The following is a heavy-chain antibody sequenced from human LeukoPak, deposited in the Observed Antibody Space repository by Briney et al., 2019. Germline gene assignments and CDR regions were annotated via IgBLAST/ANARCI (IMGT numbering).Heavy chain of an antibody. V-gene: IGHV1-2*06. CDR1: GYTFTCYY. D-gene: IGHD6-6*01. CDR3: ARGRRGQLVADY. CDR2: INPNSGGT. Sequence: GASVKVSCKASGYTFTCYYMHWVRQAPGQGLEWMGRINPNSGGTNYAQKFQGRVTMTRGTSISTAYMELSRLRSDDTAVYYYARGRRGQLVADYWGQGTLVTVSS. J-gene: IGHJ4*02.